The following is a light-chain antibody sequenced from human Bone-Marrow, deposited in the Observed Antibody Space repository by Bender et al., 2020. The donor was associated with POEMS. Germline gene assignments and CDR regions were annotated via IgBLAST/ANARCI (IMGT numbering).Light chain of an antibody. CDR2: KDT. CDR3: QSADSSGTYRYVV. J-gene: IGLJ2*01. V-gene: IGLV3-25*03. CDR1: ALTGQY. Sequence: SYELTQPPSVSVSPGQTARITCYGDALTGQYAYWYQQKPGQAPVLVIYKDTERPSGIPERFSGSSSGTTVTLTISGVQAEDEADYYCQSADSSGTYRYVVFGGGTKLTVL.